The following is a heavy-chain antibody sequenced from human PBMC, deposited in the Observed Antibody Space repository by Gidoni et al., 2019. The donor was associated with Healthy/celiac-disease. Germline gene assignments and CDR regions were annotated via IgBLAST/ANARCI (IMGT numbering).Heavy chain of an antibody. Sequence: QVQLPASGPGLVKPSETLSLTCTVSGDSISSHYWYWIRQPPGKGLEWIGFSYYSGSTNYNPSIKNRVTMSVDTSKNQFCLKLSSVTAADTAVYYCARHVLSGSYLNWFDPWGQGTLVTVSS. D-gene: IGHD1-26*01. CDR1: GDSISSHY. CDR3: ARHVLSGSYLNWFDP. CDR2: SYYSGST. V-gene: IGHV4-59*11. J-gene: IGHJ5*01.